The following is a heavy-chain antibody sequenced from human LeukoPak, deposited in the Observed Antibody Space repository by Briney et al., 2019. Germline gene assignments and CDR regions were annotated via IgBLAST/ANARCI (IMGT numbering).Heavy chain of an antibody. CDR3: ARHDYGPNAPEY. J-gene: IGHJ4*02. Sequence: NPSETLSLTCTVSGGSISSYYWSWIRQPPGKGLEWIGYIYYSGSTNYNPSLKSRVTISVDTSKNQFSLKLSSVTAADTAVYYCARHDYGPNAPEYWGKGTLVTVSS. V-gene: IGHV4-59*08. CDR2: IYYSGST. D-gene: IGHD4/OR15-4a*01. CDR1: GGSISSYY.